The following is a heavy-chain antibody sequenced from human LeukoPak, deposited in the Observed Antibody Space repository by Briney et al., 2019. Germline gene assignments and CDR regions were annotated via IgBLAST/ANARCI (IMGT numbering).Heavy chain of an antibody. J-gene: IGHJ3*02. Sequence: SETLSLTCAVYGGSFSSYYWSWIRQPPGKGLEWIGYINYSGSTNYNPSLKSRVTISVDTSKNQFSLKLSSVTAADTAVNYCVSYCADSLGRGAFDIWGQGTMVTVSS. CDR3: VSYCADSLGRGAFDI. CDR2: INYSGST. CDR1: GGSFSSYY. D-gene: IGHD3-22*01. V-gene: IGHV4-59*12.